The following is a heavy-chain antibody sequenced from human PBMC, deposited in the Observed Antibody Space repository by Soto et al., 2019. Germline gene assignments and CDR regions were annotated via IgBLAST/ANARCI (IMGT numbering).Heavy chain of an antibody. CDR2: INPNSGGT. V-gene: IGHV1-2*04. J-gene: IGHJ4*02. Sequence: QVQLVQSGAEVKKPGASVKVSCKASGYTFTGYYMHWVRQAPGQGLEWMGWINPNSGGTNYAQKFQGWVTMTRDTSISTAYMELSRLRSDDTAVYYCARGDCSSTSCYASDYWGQGTLVTVSS. D-gene: IGHD2-2*01. CDR3: ARGDCSSTSCYASDY. CDR1: GYTFTGYY.